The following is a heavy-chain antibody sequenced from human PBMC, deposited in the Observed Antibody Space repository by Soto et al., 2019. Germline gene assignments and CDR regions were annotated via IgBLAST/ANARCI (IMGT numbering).Heavy chain of an antibody. CDR3: AKWHPATGSTYDFDY. CDR1: GFTFSSYA. V-gene: IGHV3-23*01. CDR2: ISGSGGST. D-gene: IGHD1-1*01. Sequence: GGSLRLSCAASGFTFSSYAMSWVRQAPGKGLEWVSAISGSGGSTYYADSVKGRFTIARDKSKNTMYLQMNSLRAEDAAEYYCAKWHPATGSTYDFDYWGQGTLVTVSS. J-gene: IGHJ4*01.